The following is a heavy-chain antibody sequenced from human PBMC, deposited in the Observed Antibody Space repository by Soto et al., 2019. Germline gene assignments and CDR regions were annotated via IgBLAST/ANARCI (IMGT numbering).Heavy chain of an antibody. CDR2: INQGGSGK. CDR3: ARRVVTSHDVFDI. CDR1: GFTFSNYW. D-gene: IGHD2-21*02. V-gene: IGHV3-7*01. J-gene: IGHJ3*02. Sequence: PGGSLRLSCTASGFTFSNYWMTWVRQAPGKGLEWVANINQGGSGKYYVDSVKGRLTISRDNAKNSLYLQMDSLRAEDTAVYYCARRVVTSHDVFDIWGQGTTVPVSS.